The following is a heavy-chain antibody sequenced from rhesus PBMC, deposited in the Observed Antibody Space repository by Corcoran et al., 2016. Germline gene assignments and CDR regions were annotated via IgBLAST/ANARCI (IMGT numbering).Heavy chain of an antibody. CDR1: GKTFNDHY. Sequence: EVKLVQSGAEGKKPGARVKLACRVPGKTFNDHYLNWGRQGPGKGVEGMGGVNQKDGESEYEKKFKVRVTITADISTATAYMELSSLGSKDTAVYYCARVAWVSFDYWGQGVLVTFSS. CDR2: VNQKDGES. V-gene: IGHV1-111*02. D-gene: IGHD5-24*01. CDR3: ARVAWVSFDY. J-gene: IGHJ4*01.